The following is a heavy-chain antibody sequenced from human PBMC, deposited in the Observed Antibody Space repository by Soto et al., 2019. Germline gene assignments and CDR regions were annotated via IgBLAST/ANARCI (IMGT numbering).Heavy chain of an antibody. V-gene: IGHV4-38-2*01. CDR1: VYSISSGYY. J-gene: IGHJ3*01. D-gene: IGHD3-16*02. CDR3: ARHDTYGGVVVFAFYV. CDR2: IFRSGSS. Sequence: SETLSLTCDVSVYSISSGYYWVWIRQPPWKGLEWIASIFRSGSSNYNPSLKSRVIISVDMSKTQFSLRLSSLTAADTAVYYCARHDTYGGVVVFAFYVWGQGTMVTV.